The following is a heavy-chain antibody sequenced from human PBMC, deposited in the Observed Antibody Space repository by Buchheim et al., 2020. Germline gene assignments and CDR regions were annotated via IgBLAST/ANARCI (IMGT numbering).Heavy chain of an antibody. CDR2: ISSRGRNI. CDR3: AREGDYIGNGRVGAFDF. Sequence: QVQLVESGGGLVKPGGSLRLSCAASGFIFSDYYMNWIRQAPGKGLEWVSYISSRGRNIYYADSVKGRFTTSRDNAKNSLFLQMDSLRVEDTAVYYCAREGDYIGNGRVGAFDFWGQGTL. J-gene: IGHJ4*02. V-gene: IGHV3-11*01. CDR1: GFIFSDYY. D-gene: IGHD4-11*01.